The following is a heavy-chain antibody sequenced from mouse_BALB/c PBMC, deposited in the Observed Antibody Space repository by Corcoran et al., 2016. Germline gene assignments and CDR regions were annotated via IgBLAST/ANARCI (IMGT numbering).Heavy chain of an antibody. CDR1: GYTFTNYG. CDR2: INTYTGEP. D-gene: IGHD2-1*01. J-gene: IGHJ4*01. CDR3: ARYNGNDAMDY. Sequence: QIQWVQSGPELKKPGETVKISCKASGYTFTNYGMNWVKQAPGKGLKWMGWINTYTGEPTYADDFKGRFAFSLETSASTAYLQINNLKNEDMATYFCARYNGNDAMDYWGQGTSVTVSS. V-gene: IGHV9-1*02.